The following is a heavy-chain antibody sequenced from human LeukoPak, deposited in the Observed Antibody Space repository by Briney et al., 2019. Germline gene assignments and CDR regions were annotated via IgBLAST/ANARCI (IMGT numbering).Heavy chain of an antibody. V-gene: IGHV4-31*03. CDR1: GGSISSGGYY. CDR2: IYYSGST. CDR3: ARHPDYGDSWFDP. Sequence: PSETLSLTCTVSGGSISSGGYYWSWIRQHPGKGLEWIGYIYYSGSTYYNPSLKSRVTISVDTSKNQFSLKLSSVTAADTAVYYCARHPDYGDSWFDPWGQGTLVTVSS. D-gene: IGHD4-17*01. J-gene: IGHJ5*02.